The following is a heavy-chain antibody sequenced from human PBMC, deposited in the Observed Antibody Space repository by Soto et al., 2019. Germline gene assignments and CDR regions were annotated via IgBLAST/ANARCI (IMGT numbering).Heavy chain of an antibody. CDR3: AKRIMATIGHFDS. CDR2: ISGIGHST. Sequence: QSGGSLRLSCAASGFTFSSYAMSWVRQAPGKGLEWVSAISGIGHSTYYGDSVKGRFTISRDNSKNTLYLQMNSLRAEDTAVYYCAKRIMATIGHFDSWGQGTLVTVSS. D-gene: IGHD5-12*01. CDR1: GFTFSSYA. J-gene: IGHJ4*02. V-gene: IGHV3-23*01.